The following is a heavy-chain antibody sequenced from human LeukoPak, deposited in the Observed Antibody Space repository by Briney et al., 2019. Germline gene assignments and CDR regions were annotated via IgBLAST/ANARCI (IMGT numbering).Heavy chain of an antibody. CDR3: ARELSTIGAFDI. V-gene: IGHV3-21*01. CDR1: GFPFSSHS. CDR2: ISSSTNYI. J-gene: IGHJ3*02. D-gene: IGHD2/OR15-2a*01. Sequence: GGSLRLSCAASGFPFSSHSMNWVRQAPGKGLEWVSSISSSTNYIYYADSLKGRFTISRDNAKNSLYLQINSLRVEDAAVYYCARELSTIGAFDIWGQGTMVTVSS.